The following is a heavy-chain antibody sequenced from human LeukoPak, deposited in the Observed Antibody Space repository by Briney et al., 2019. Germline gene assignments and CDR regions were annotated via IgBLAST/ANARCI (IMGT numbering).Heavy chain of an antibody. V-gene: IGHV1-18*01. CDR3: ARVLVSYYDFWSGYSRSYNWFDP. CDR2: ISAYNGNT. J-gene: IGHJ5*02. Sequence: ASVKVSCKASGYTFTSYGISWVRQAPGQGLGWMGWISAYNGNTNYAQKLQGRVTMTTDTSTSTAYMELRSLRSDDTAVYYCARVLVSYYDFWSGYSRSYNWFDPWGQGTLVTVSS. D-gene: IGHD3-3*01. CDR1: GYTFTSYG.